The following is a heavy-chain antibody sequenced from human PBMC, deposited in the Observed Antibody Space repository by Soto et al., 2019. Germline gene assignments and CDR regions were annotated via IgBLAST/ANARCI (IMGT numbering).Heavy chain of an antibody. D-gene: IGHD3-3*02. CDR1: VFTFSSFG. V-gene: IGHV3-30*18. Sequence: PRGSLRLSCAASVFTFSSFGMHWFRQAPGKGLEWVAVISYDGTEEKYADSVKGRATVSRDNSKNTVYLQMNRLRGDDSAIYYCAKGRFDVVTISPFDHWGQGTLVTVSS. J-gene: IGHJ4*01. CDR2: ISYDGTEE. CDR3: AKGRFDVVTISPFDH.